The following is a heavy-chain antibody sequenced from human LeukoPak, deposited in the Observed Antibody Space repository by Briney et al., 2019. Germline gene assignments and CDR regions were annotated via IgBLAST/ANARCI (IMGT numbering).Heavy chain of an antibody. J-gene: IGHJ4*02. CDR3: AKDRVPYSSGWYDY. Sequence: PGGSLRLSCAASGFTFSSYAMSWVRLAPGKGLEWVSAISGSGGSTYYADSVKGRFTISRDNSKNTLYLQMNSLRAEDTAVYYCAKDRVPYSSGWYDYWGQGTLVTVSS. CDR1: GFTFSSYA. CDR2: ISGSGGST. V-gene: IGHV3-23*01. D-gene: IGHD6-19*01.